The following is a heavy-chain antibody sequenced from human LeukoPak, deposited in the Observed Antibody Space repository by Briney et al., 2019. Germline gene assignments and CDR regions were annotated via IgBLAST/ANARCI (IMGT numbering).Heavy chain of an antibody. Sequence: SQTLSLTCTVSGGPISSGGYYWSWIRQHPGKGLEWIGYIYYSGSTYYNPSLKSRVTISVDTPKNQFSLKLSSVTAADTAVYYCAREGLGSGVQVDYWGQGTLVTVSS. V-gene: IGHV4-31*03. CDR1: GGPISSGGYY. CDR3: AREGLGSGVQVDY. D-gene: IGHD3-10*01. CDR2: IYYSGST. J-gene: IGHJ4*02.